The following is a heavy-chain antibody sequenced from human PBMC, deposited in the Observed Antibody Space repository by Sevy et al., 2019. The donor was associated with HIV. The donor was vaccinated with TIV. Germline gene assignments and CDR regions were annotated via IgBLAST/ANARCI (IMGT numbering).Heavy chain of an antibody. V-gene: IGHV4-39*01. CDR2: IYYSGST. D-gene: IGHD3-10*01. CDR3: ARQLLVRGVISWFDP. Sequence: SETLSLTCTVSGGSISSSSYYWGWIRQPPGKGLEWIGSIYYSGSTYYNPSLMSRVTISVDTSKNQFSLKLSSMTAADTAVYYCARQLLVRGVISWFDPWGQGTLVTVSS. J-gene: IGHJ5*02. CDR1: GGSISSSSYY.